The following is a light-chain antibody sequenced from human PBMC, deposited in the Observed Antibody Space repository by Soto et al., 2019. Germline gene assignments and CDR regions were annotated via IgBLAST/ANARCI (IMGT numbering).Light chain of an antibody. CDR1: QDIRSRD. Sequence: ERASLSCRASQDIRSRDLAWYQQRPGQAPRLLIYHSSARATGIPERFSASGSGTDFTLTISRLEPEDSAVYFCQKYETSPYTFGQGTKVDIK. CDR2: HSS. J-gene: IGKJ2*01. CDR3: QKYETSPYT. V-gene: IGKV3-20*01.